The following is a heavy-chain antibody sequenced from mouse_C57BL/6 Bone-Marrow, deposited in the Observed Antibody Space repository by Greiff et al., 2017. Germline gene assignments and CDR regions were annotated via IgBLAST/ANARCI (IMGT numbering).Heavy chain of an antibody. Sequence: EVQLQESGPGLVKPSQSLSLSCSVTGYSFTSCYYWNWIRQFPGNKLEWMGDISYDGSNNYNPSLKNQISITRDTSNNQFFLKLNSVTTEDTATYYCARGQRGFAYWGQGTLVTVSA. D-gene: IGHD3-3*01. V-gene: IGHV3-6*01. J-gene: IGHJ3*01. CDR1: GYSFTSCYY. CDR3: ARGQRGFAY. CDR2: ISYDGSN.